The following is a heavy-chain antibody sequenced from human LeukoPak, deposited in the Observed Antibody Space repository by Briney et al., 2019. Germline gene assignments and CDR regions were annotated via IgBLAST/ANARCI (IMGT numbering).Heavy chain of an antibody. J-gene: IGHJ4*02. Sequence: GGSLRLSCVVSGFTFSSYWMTWVRQAPGKGLEWVANIREDGSEKYYVDSVKGRFTISRDNAKNSLYLQMNSLRAEDTAVYYCAREAAGVYYFDYWGQGTLVTVSS. V-gene: IGHV3-7*01. CDR1: GFTFSSYW. CDR3: AREAAGVYYFDY. CDR2: IREDGSEK. D-gene: IGHD6-13*01.